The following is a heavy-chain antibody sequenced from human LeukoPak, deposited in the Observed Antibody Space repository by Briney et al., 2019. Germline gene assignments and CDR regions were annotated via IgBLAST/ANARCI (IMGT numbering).Heavy chain of an antibody. CDR3: ARDLGLYYYGSGPPGFDP. CDR1: GFTFSDYY. CDR2: ISSSGSTI. D-gene: IGHD3-10*01. Sequence: GGSLRLSCAASGFTFSDYYMSWIRQAPGKGLEWASYISSSGSTIYYADSVKGRFTISRDNAKNSLYLQMNSLRAEDTAVYYCARDLGLYYYGSGPPGFDPWGQGTLVTVSS. J-gene: IGHJ5*02. V-gene: IGHV3-11*01.